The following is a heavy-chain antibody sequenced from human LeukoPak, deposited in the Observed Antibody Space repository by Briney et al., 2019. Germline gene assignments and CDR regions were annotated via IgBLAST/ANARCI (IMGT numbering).Heavy chain of an antibody. CDR3: ASGELYSSSWYGQLDY. V-gene: IGHV1-2*02. CDR1: GYTFTGYY. CDR2: INPNSGGT. Sequence: ASVKVSCKASGYTFTGYYMHWVRQAPGQGLEWMGWINPNSGGTNYAQKFQGRVTMTRDTSISTAYMELSRLRSDDTAVYYCASGELYSSSWYGQLDYWGQGTLVTVSS. D-gene: IGHD6-13*01. J-gene: IGHJ4*02.